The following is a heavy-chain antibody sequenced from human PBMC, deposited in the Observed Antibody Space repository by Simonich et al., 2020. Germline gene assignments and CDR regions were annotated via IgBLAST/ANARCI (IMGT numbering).Heavy chain of an antibody. J-gene: IGHJ4*02. CDR1: GYTFTSYG. D-gene: IGHD2-15*01. Sequence: QVQLVQSGAEVKKPGASVKVSCKASGYTFTSYGISWVRQAPGQGLEWMVLISAYNGHTKYAQKLQGRVTMTTDTSTRTAYMELRSLRSDDTAVYYCARASRGTWWYYYFDYWGQGTLVTVSS. V-gene: IGHV1-18*01. CDR3: ARASRGTWWYYYFDY. CDR2: ISAYNGHT.